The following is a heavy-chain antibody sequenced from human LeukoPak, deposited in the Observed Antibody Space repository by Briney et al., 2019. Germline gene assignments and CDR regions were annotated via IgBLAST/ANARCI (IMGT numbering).Heavy chain of an antibody. Sequence: PSETLSLTCTVSGVSISSSNSYWGWIRQPPGKGLEWIGSIYYTGNTYYSASLKSRVTISIDTSKNQFSLKLSSVTAADTAVYYCARGVVIAPQTFDYWGQGTLVTVSS. J-gene: IGHJ4*02. CDR1: GVSISSSNSY. V-gene: IGHV4-39*07. D-gene: IGHD2-21*01. CDR2: IYYTGNT. CDR3: ARGVVIAPQTFDY.